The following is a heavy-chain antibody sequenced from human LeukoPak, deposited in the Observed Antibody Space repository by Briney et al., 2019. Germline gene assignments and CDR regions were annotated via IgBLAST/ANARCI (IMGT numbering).Heavy chain of an antibody. V-gene: IGHV1-2*02. D-gene: IGHD6-13*01. CDR3: ARDPAAGSVFDY. CDR2: INHSSGGT. CDR1: AYSFADYH. J-gene: IGHJ4*02. Sequence: GASVYVSCKASAYSFADYHMHLVRQAPAPGHERMGWINHSSGGTDYAQKFQGRVTMTRDTSITTAYMELSRLRSDDTAVYYCARDPAAGSVFDYWGQGTLVTVSS.